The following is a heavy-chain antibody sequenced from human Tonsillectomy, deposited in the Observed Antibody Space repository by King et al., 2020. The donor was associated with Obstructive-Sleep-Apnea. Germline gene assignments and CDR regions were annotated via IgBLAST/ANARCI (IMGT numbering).Heavy chain of an antibody. D-gene: IGHD3-9*01. CDR2: IIPMSGTS. J-gene: IGHJ6*02. CDR1: GGTVTTDT. V-gene: IGHV1-69*01. CDR3: ARDLTGMDV. Sequence: QVQLVQSGAEVKKPGSSVTVSCKASGGTVTTDTISWVRQAPGQGLEWMGGIIPMSGTSHYAQKCQGRVIITADASTNIVFMQLNSLRSEDTAVYYCARDLTGMDVWGQGTSVAVSS.